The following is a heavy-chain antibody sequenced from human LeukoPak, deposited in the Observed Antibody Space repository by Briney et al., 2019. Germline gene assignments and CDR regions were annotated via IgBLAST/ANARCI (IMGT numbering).Heavy chain of an antibody. CDR3: ARSPLYNAIDY. Sequence: QAGGSLRLSCAASGFSFSSYSIHWVRQSPGKGLEWVAVISSDGNNENYVDSVKGRFAISRDNSKNTLFLQMNSLRSEDTALYYCARSPLYNAIDYWGQGTLVTVSS. CDR1: GFSFSSYS. J-gene: IGHJ4*02. D-gene: IGHD1-1*01. V-gene: IGHV3-30*09. CDR2: ISSDGNNE.